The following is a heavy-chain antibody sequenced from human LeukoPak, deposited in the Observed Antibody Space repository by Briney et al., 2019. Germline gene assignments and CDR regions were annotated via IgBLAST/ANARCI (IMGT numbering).Heavy chain of an antibody. CDR2: FTAYNGNT. D-gene: IGHD6-13*01. J-gene: IGHJ6*02. CDR3: ARDLYSSSWYHYYYGMDV. V-gene: IGHV1-18*01. CDR1: GYTFTSYG. Sequence: GSSGKLSFKASGYTFTSYGISWVRQAPAQGLEWVGGFTAYNGNTNYAQKLQGRVTMTTDTSTSTAYMELRSLRSDDTAVYYCARDLYSSSWYHYYYGMDVWGQGTTVTVSS.